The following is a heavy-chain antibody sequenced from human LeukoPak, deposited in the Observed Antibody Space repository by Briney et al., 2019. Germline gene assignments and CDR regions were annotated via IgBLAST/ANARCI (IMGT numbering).Heavy chain of an antibody. CDR3: ARVARWLQPESDFDY. CDR2: INPSGGST. CDR1: GYTFTSYY. V-gene: IGHV1-46*01. Sequence: ASVKVSCKASGYTFTSYYMHWVRQAPGQGLEWMGMINPSGGSTSYAQKLQGRVTMTTDTSTSTAYMELRSLRSDDTAVYYCARVARWLQPESDFDYWGQGTLVTVSS. J-gene: IGHJ4*02. D-gene: IGHD5-24*01.